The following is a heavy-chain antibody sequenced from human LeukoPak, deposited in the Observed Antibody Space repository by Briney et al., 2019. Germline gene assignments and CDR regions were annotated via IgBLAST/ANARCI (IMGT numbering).Heavy chain of an antibody. CDR1: GGTFSSYA. CDR3: ARDPGQLVAMYYFDY. J-gene: IGHJ4*02. V-gene: IGHV1-46*01. D-gene: IGHD6-6*01. Sequence: ASVKVSCKASGGTFSSYAISWVRQAPGQGLEWMGIINPSGGSTSYAQKFQGRVTMTRDMSTSTVYMELSSLRSEDTAVYYCARDPGQLVAMYYFDYWGQGTLVTVSS. CDR2: INPSGGST.